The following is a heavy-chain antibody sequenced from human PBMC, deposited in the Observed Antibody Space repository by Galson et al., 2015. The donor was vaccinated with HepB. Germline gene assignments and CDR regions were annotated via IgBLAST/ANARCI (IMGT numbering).Heavy chain of an antibody. V-gene: IGHV3-23*01. CDR1: GFTFSNSA. D-gene: IGHD4-17*01. Sequence: SLRLSCAASGFTFSNSAMSWVRQPPGKGLEWVSSISGSIGSTYYADSVKGRFTISRDNSKNTLYLQLNSLGAEDTAVYYCAKDAHYDADLYFAYWGQGTLVTVSS. CDR3: AKDAHYDADLYFAY. J-gene: IGHJ4*02. CDR2: ISGSIGST.